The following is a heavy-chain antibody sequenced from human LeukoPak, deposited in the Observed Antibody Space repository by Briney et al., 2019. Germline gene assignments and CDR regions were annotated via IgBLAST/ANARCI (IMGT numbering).Heavy chain of an antibody. V-gene: IGHV1-2*02. CDR2: IYPNSGGT. Sequence: ASVKVSCKASGYTFTGYYMHWLRQAPGQGLEWMGWIYPNSGGTNYAQKFQGRVTMTRDTSISTAYMELSRLRSDDTAVYYCAREEYYGSGSYWIYYFDYWGQGTLVTVSS. J-gene: IGHJ4*02. D-gene: IGHD3-10*01. CDR3: AREEYYGSGSYWIYYFDY. CDR1: GYTFTGYY.